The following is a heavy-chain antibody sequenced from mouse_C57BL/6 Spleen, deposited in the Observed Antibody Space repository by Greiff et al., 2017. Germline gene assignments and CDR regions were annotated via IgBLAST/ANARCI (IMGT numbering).Heavy chain of an antibody. Sequence: QVQLKQPGAELVKPGASVKLSCKASGYTFTSYWMHWVKQRPGQGLEWIGMIHPNSGSTNYNEKFKSKATLTVDKSSSTAYMQLSSLTSEDSAVYYCARRGPYSSPFDYWGQGTSLTVSS. J-gene: IGHJ2*02. CDR1: GYTFTSYW. CDR2: IHPNSGST. D-gene: IGHD2-5*01. CDR3: ARRGPYSSPFDY. V-gene: IGHV1-64*01.